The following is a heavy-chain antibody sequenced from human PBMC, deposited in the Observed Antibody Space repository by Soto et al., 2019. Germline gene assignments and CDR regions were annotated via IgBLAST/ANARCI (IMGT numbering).Heavy chain of an antibody. V-gene: IGHV3-30-3*01. CDR3: AGTTATMNY. Sequence: QVQLVESGGGVVQPGRSLRLSCAASGFIFSTYAMHWVRQAPGKGLEWVAVISSDGSNKYYADSVKGRFTISRDNSKNTLYLQMNSLRAEDTAVYHCAGTTATMNYWGQGTLVTVSS. D-gene: IGHD1-1*01. CDR1: GFIFSTYA. CDR2: ISSDGSNK. J-gene: IGHJ4*02.